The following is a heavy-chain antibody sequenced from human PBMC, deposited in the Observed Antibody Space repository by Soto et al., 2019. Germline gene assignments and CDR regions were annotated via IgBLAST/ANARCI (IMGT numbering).Heavy chain of an antibody. J-gene: IGHJ6*03. V-gene: IGHV3-9*01. CDR1: GFTFDDYA. Sequence: EVQLVESGGGLIQPGRSLRLSCAASGFTFDDYAMPWVRQAPGKGLEWVSGISWNSGSIGYADSVKGRFTISRDNAKNSLYLQMNSLRAEDTALYYCAKSSTDYYYYMDVWGKGTTVTVSS. CDR3: AKSSTDYYYYMDV. CDR2: ISWNSGSI. D-gene: IGHD2-2*01.